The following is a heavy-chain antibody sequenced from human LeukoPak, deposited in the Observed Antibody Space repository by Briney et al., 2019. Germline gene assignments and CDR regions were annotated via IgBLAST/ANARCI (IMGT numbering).Heavy chain of an antibody. D-gene: IGHD2-15*01. CDR1: GGSISSYY. CDR3: AREDYCSGGSCYSGYFQH. Sequence: SETLSLTCTVTGGSISSYYWSWIRQPPGKGLEWIGYIYYSGTTNYNPSLKSRVTISVDTSKNQFSLKLSSVTAADTAVYYCAREDYCSGGSCYSGYFQHWGQGTLVTVSS. CDR2: IYYSGTT. V-gene: IGHV4-59*01. J-gene: IGHJ1*01.